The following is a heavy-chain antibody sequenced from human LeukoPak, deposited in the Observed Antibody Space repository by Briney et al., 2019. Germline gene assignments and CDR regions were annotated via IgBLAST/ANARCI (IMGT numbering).Heavy chain of an antibody. Sequence: SETLSLTCTVSGGSLSSSSYYWGWIRQPPGKGPESIGNIYYSGSTYYNPSLKTRLTISVDTSRNQFSLQLTSVTAADTAVYYCARHGAAGNYYFYYMDVWGKGTTVTVSS. CDR3: ARHGAAGNYYFYYMDV. V-gene: IGHV4-39*01. D-gene: IGHD1-14*01. CDR2: IYYSGST. CDR1: GGSLSSSSYY. J-gene: IGHJ6*03.